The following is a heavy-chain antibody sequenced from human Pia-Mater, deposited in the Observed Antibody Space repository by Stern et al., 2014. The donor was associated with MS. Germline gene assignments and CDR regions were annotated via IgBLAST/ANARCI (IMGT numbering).Heavy chain of an antibody. CDR1: GFPFDTYT. D-gene: IGHD6-25*01. V-gene: IGHV3-21*01. J-gene: IGHJ4*02. CDR2: ISTESSYI. CDR3: ARRAGGLIAAGSLGY. Sequence: EVQLLESGGRLVQPGESLTLSCAASGFPFDTYTMHWVRQSPVRGLEWISSISTESSYINYADSVKGRFTISRDNANNSLYLQMNSLRPEDTAVYYCARRAGGLIAAGSLGYWGQGILVTVSS.